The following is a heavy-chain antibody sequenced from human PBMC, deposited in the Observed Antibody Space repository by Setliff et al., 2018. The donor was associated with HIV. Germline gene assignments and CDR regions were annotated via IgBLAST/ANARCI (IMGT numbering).Heavy chain of an antibody. V-gene: IGHV1-69*06. Sequence: SVKVSCKASGDTFNSHGISWVRQAPGQGLEWMGRIIPIFGTANYAQKFQGRVTITADKSTGTAYMELSSLRSEDTAMYYCARDPRDCGNGVCYYLDSWGQGTLVTVSS. D-gene: IGHD2-8*01. CDR3: ARDPRDCGNGVCYYLDS. CDR1: GDTFNSHG. J-gene: IGHJ4*02. CDR2: IIPIFGTA.